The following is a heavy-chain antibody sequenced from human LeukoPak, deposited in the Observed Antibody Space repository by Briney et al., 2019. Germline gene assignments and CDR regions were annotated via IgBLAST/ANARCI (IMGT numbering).Heavy chain of an antibody. Sequence: ASVKVSCKASGYTFTSYDINWVRQATGQGLEWMGWMNPNSGNTGYAQKFQGRVTMTRNTSISTAYMELRSLRSEDTAVYYCARGIYEYYYDSSGSGGYAYWGQGTLVTVSS. CDR2: MNPNSGNT. CDR3: ARGIYEYYYDSSGSGGYAY. J-gene: IGHJ4*02. D-gene: IGHD3-22*01. V-gene: IGHV1-8*01. CDR1: GYTFTSYD.